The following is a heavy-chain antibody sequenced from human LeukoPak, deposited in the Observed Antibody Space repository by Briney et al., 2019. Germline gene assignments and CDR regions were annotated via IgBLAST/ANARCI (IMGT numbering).Heavy chain of an antibody. V-gene: IGHV4-59*08. CDR2: IYYSGST. Sequence: SETLSLACTVSGGSISSYYWSWIRQPPGKGLEWIGYIYYSGSTNYNPSLKSRVTISVDTSKNQFSLKLSSVTAADTAVYYCARHVGTGAAFDYWAREPWSPSPQ. J-gene: IGHJ4*02. CDR3: ARHVGTGAAFDY. CDR1: GGSISSYY. D-gene: IGHD7-27*01.